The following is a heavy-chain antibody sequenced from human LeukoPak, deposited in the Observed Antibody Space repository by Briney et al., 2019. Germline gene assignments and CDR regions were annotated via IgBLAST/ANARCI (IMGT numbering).Heavy chain of an antibody. CDR2: IHHTGST. CDR1: GGSISSSGYS. D-gene: IGHD2-21*02. V-gene: IGHV4-30-2*01. CDR3: ARTPTYCGGDCYYFDP. J-gene: IGHJ5*02. Sequence: SETLSLTCAVYGGSISSSGYSWSWIRQPPGKGLEWIGYIHHTGSTYYNPSLKSRVTISVDRSKNQFSLKLSSVTAADTAMYFCARTPTYCGGDCYYFDPWGQGTLVTVSS.